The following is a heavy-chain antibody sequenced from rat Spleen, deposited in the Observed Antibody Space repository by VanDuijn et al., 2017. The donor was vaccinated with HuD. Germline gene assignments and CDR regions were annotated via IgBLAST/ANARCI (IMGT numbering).Heavy chain of an antibody. CDR2: MNTGGDNT. D-gene: IGHD1-9*01. J-gene: IGHJ2*01. Sequence: EVQLVESDGGLVQPGRSLKLSCAASGFTFSDYYMAWVRQAPTKGLEWVASMNTGGDNTYYRDSVKGRFTISRANAKSTLNLQMDSLRSEETATYYCARRHYGYTDYFDYWGQGVMVTVSS. CDR3: ARRHYGYTDYFDY. CDR1: GFTFSDYY. V-gene: IGHV5S11*01.